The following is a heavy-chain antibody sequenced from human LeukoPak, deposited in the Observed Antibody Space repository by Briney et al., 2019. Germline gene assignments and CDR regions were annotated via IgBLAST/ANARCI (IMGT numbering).Heavy chain of an antibody. Sequence: GGSLRLSCAASGFTFSGYWMHWVRQAPGKGLVWVSRINSDGSSTSYADSVKGRFTISRDNAKNTLYLQMNSLRAEDTAVYYCARLRLKTTVTTGSYYYMDVWGKGTTVTVSS. D-gene: IGHD4-17*01. CDR1: GFTFSGYW. J-gene: IGHJ6*03. V-gene: IGHV3-74*01. CDR3: ARLRLKTTVTTGSYYYMDV. CDR2: INSDGSST.